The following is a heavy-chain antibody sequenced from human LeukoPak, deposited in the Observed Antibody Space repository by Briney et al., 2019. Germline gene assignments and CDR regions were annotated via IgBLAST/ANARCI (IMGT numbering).Heavy chain of an antibody. D-gene: IGHD1-26*01. CDR3: ARGPYSGSYYLYYYGMDV. J-gene: IGHJ6*02. CDR1: GGSISSYY. CDR2: IYYSGST. Sequence: TSETLSLTCTVSGGSISSYYWSWIRQPPGKGLEWIGYIYYSGSTNYNPSLKSRVTISEDTSKNQFSLKLSSVTAADTAVYYCARGPYSGSYYLYYYGMDVWGQGTTVTVSS. V-gene: IGHV4-59*01.